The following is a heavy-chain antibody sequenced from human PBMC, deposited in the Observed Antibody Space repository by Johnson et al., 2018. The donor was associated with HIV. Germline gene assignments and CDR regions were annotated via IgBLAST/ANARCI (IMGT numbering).Heavy chain of an antibody. CDR2: IKQDGSEK. CDR1: GFTFSSYW. CDR3: AKGATRYKTDGSKHDGAFDV. V-gene: IGHV3-7*03. Sequence: VQLVESGGGLVQPGGSLRLSCVVSGFTFSSYWMSWVRQAPGKGLEWVANIKQDGSEKYYVDSVKGRFTISRDNAKNSLHLQMSSLRAEDTALYYCAKGATRYKTDGSKHDGAFDVWGQGTMVTVSS. J-gene: IGHJ3*01. D-gene: IGHD1-26*01.